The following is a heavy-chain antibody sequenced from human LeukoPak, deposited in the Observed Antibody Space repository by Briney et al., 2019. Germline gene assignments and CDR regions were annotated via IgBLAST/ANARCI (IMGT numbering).Heavy chain of an antibody. Sequence: ASVKVSCKASGYTFTGYYMHWVRQAPGQGLEWMGWINPNSGGTNYAQKFQGKVTMTRDTSISTAYMELSRLRSDDTAVYYCAREKDQAAAGHFDYWGQGTLVTVSS. D-gene: IGHD6-13*01. V-gene: IGHV1-2*02. J-gene: IGHJ4*02. CDR1: GYTFTGYY. CDR2: INPNSGGT. CDR3: AREKDQAAAGHFDY.